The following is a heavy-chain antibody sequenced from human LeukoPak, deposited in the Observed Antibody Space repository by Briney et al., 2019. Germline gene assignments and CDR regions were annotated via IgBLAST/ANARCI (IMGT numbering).Heavy chain of an antibody. D-gene: IGHD1-14*01. CDR1: GFTFSSYA. CDR3: AKAGGVTYNHYYYYMDV. Sequence: GGSLRLSCAASGFTFSSYAMSWVRQAPGKGLEWVSAISGSGGSTYYADSVMGRFTISRDNSKNTLYLQMNSLRAEDTAVYYCAKAGGVTYNHYYYYMDVWGKGTTVTVSS. CDR2: ISGSGGST. J-gene: IGHJ6*03. V-gene: IGHV3-23*01.